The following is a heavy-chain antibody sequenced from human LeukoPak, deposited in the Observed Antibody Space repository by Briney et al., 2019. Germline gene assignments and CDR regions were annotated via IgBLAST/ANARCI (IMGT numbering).Heavy chain of an antibody. CDR2: ISGSGGST. D-gene: IGHD2-2*01. CDR1: AFTFSSYA. Sequence: PGGSLRLSCAASAFTFSSYAMSWVRQAPGKGLEWVSAISGSGGSTYYADSVKGRFTISRDNAKNSLYLQMNSLGAEDTAVYYCARNLPAADYWGQGTLVTVSS. CDR3: ARNLPAADY. J-gene: IGHJ4*02. V-gene: IGHV3-23*01.